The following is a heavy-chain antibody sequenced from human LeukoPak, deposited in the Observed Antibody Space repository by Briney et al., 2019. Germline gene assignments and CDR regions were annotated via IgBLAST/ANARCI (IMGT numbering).Heavy chain of an antibody. D-gene: IGHD3-9*01. J-gene: IGHJ5*02. CDR2: ISGSGGST. Sequence: GGSLRLSCAASGFTFSSYGMSWVRQAPGKGLEWVSAISGSGGSTYYADSVKGRFTISRDNSKNTVSLQMNSLRAEDTALYYCARDLDWGAFDAWGQGTLVTVSS. V-gene: IGHV3-23*01. CDR1: GFTFSSYG. CDR3: ARDLDWGAFDA.